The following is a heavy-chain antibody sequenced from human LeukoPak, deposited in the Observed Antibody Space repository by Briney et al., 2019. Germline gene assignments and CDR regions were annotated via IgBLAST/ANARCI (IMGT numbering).Heavy chain of an antibody. CDR3: ARVGDSGSYSGSSEIDY. D-gene: IGHD1-26*01. J-gene: IGHJ4*02. V-gene: IGHV1-2*02. CDR2: INPNSGGT. Sequence: ASVKVSCKASGYTFTGYYMHWARQAPGQGLEWMGWINPNSGGTNYAQKFQGRVTMTRGTSISTAYMELSRLRSDDTAVYYCARVGDSGSYSGSSEIDYWGRGTLVTVSS. CDR1: GYTFTGYY.